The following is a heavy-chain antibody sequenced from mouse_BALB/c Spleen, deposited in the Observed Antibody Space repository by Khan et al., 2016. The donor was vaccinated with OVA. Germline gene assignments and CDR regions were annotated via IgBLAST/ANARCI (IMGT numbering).Heavy chain of an antibody. CDR3: WILL. Sequence: VHLQELGGGLVQPGGSMKLSCVASAFTFSNYWMNWVRQSPEKVLEWVAEIRLKSDDYVTHYAESVKGRFTISRDDSKSSVYLQMNNLRAEDTGIYYCWILLWGQGTTLTVSS. J-gene: IGHJ2*01. CDR1: AFTFSNYW. V-gene: IGHV6-6*02. CDR2: IRLKSDDYVT.